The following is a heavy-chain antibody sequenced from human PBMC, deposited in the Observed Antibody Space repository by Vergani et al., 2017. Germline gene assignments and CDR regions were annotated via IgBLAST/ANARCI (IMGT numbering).Heavy chain of an antibody. Sequence: EVQLLESGGGLVQPGGSLRLSCAASGFTFSSYAMSWVRQAPGKGLEWVSAISGSGGSTYYADSVKGRFTISRDNAKNSLYLQMNSLRDEDTAVYYCASTRGGRAALDYWGQGTLVTVSS. CDR1: GFTFSSYA. V-gene: IGHV3-23*01. CDR3: ASTRGGRAALDY. J-gene: IGHJ4*02. CDR2: ISGSGGST. D-gene: IGHD6-6*01.